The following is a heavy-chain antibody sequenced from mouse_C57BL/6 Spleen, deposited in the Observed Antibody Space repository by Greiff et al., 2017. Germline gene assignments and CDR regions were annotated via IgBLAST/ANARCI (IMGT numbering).Heavy chain of an antibody. Sequence: QVHVKQSGAELAKPGASVKLSCKASGYTFTSYWMHWVKQRPGQGLEWIGYINPSSGYTKYNQKFKDKATLTADKSSSTAYMQLSSLTYEDSAVYYCARNVVARYFDVWGTGTTVTVSS. CDR3: ARNVVARYFDV. CDR2: INPSSGYT. J-gene: IGHJ1*03. CDR1: GYTFTSYW. V-gene: IGHV1-7*01. D-gene: IGHD1-1*01.